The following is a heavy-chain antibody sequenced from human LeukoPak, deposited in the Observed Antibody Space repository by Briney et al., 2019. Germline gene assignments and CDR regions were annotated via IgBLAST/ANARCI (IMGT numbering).Heavy chain of an antibody. V-gene: IGHV3-23*01. CDR1: GFTFSSYA. CDR3: AKAYSYGYRAFDY. Sequence: PEGSLRLSCAASGFTFSSYAMSWVRQAPGKGLEWVSAISGSGGSTYYADSVKGRFTISRDNSKNTLYLQMNSLRAEDTAVYYCAKAYSYGYRAFDYWGQGTLVTVSS. D-gene: IGHD5-18*01. J-gene: IGHJ4*02. CDR2: ISGSGGST.